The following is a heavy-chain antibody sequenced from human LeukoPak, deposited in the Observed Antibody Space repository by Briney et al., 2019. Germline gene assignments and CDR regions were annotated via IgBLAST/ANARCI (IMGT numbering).Heavy chain of an antibody. D-gene: IGHD2-15*01. CDR2: IYESGTT. J-gene: IGHJ4*02. V-gene: IGHV4-34*01. Sequence: SETLSLTCAVYVESLNSYYWSGVREPPGGGLEWIGEIYESGTTEYNPSLKSRVTISMVPSKQQFSLSLSSVTAADTAVYYCARGAWATRLGSWGLGTPVIVSS. CDR3: ARGAWATRLGS. CDR1: VESLNSYY.